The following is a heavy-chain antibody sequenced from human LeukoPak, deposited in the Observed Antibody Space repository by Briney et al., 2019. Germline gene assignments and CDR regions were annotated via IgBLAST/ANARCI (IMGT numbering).Heavy chain of an antibody. V-gene: IGHV3-11*06. CDR3: ARGESVTGPGRN. Sequence: PGGSLRLSCAASGFTFSDYYMSWIRQAPGKGLEWVSYISSSSSYTNYADSVKGQFTISRDNAKNSLYLQMNSLRAEDTAVYYCARGESVTGPGRNWGQGTLVTVSS. CDR2: ISSSSSYT. CDR1: GFTFSDYY. D-gene: IGHD5/OR15-5a*01. J-gene: IGHJ4*02.